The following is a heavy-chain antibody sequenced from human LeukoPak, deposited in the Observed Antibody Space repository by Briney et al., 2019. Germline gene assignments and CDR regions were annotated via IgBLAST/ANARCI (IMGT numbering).Heavy chain of an antibody. V-gene: IGHV1-8*01. CDR1: GYSFTSYD. Sequence: ASVKVSCKASGYSFTSYDINWVRQATGQGLEWMGWMNPNTGNTGYAQKFQGRVTISRNTSINTAYMELSSLRSEDTAVYFCARGSANFQHWGQGTLVTVSS. CDR3: ARGSANFQH. J-gene: IGHJ1*01. CDR2: MNPNTGNT.